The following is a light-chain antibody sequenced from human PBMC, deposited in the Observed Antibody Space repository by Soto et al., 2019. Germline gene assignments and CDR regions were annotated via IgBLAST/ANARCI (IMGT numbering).Light chain of an antibody. V-gene: IGLV2-14*01. CDR1: SSDVGAYNY. CDR2: DVT. Sequence: QSVLTQPASVSGSPGQSITISCTGTSSDVGAYNYVSWYQQHPGKAPKLMIYDVTTRPSGVSDRFSGSKSGITASLTISGLQAEDEADYYCNSYTSRSTYVFGTGTKVTVL. CDR3: NSYTSRSTYV. J-gene: IGLJ1*01.